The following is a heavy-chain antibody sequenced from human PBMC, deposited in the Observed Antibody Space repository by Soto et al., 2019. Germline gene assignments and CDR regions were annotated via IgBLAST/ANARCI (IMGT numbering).Heavy chain of an antibody. CDR3: ARDLIRFLEWPDAFDI. J-gene: IGHJ3*02. V-gene: IGHV3-21*01. CDR2: ISSSSSYI. D-gene: IGHD3-3*01. Sequence: GGSLRLSCAASGFTFSSYSMNWVRQAPGKGLEWVSSISSSSSYIYYADSVKGRFTISRDNAKNSLYLQMNSLRAEDTAVYYCARDLIRFLEWPDAFDIWGQGTMVTVSS. CDR1: GFTFSSYS.